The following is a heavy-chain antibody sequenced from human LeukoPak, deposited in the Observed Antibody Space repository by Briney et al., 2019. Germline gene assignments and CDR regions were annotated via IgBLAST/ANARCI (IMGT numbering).Heavy chain of an antibody. CDR2: IYTSGST. CDR1: GGSISSGSYY. Sequence: SQTLSLTCTVSGGSISSGSYYWSWIRQPAGKGLDWIGRIYTSGSTNYNPSLKSRVTISVDTSKNQFSLKLSSVTAADTAVYYCARENYYDSSGYLFDYWGQGTLVTVSS. V-gene: IGHV4-61*02. D-gene: IGHD3-22*01. CDR3: ARENYYDSSGYLFDY. J-gene: IGHJ4*02.